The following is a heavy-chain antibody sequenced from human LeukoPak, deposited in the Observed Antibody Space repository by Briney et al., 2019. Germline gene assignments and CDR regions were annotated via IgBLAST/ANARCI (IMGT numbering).Heavy chain of an antibody. CDR2: IIPIFGTA. Sequence: SVKVSCKASGGTFSNYAISWVRQAPGQGLEWMGGIIPIFGTANYAQKFQGRVTITADESTSTAYMELSSLRSEDTAVYYCARWSRDGYNPGAFDIWGQGTMVTVSS. J-gene: IGHJ3*02. CDR1: GGTFSNYA. D-gene: IGHD5-24*01. V-gene: IGHV1-69*13. CDR3: ARWSRDGYNPGAFDI.